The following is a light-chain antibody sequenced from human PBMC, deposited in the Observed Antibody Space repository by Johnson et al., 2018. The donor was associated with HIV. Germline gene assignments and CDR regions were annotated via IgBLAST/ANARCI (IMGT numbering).Light chain of an antibody. J-gene: IGLJ1*01. CDR3: GTWDSSLSASYV. V-gene: IGLV1-51*01. Sequence: SILTQPPSMSAAPGQRVTISCSGSSSNIGNNYVSWYQQVPGAAPKLLIYDNNRRPSGIPDRFSGSKSGTSATLGITGLQTGDEADYYCGTWDSSLSASYVFGTGTKVTVL. CDR1: SSNIGNNY. CDR2: DNN.